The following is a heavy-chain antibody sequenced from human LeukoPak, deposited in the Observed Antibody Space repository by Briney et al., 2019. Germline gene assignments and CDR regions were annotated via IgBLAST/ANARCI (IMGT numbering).Heavy chain of an antibody. J-gene: IGHJ4*02. CDR3: ARGARGGWTTSFDY. V-gene: IGHV1-8*01. CDR2: MNPNSGNT. D-gene: IGHD6-19*01. CDR1: GYVFTSFD. Sequence: ASVKVSCKASGYVFTSFDINWVRQATGQGLEWMARMNPNSGNTGYAQKFQGRVTMTRDTSMSTAYMELSSLRSEDTDVYYCARGARGGWTTSFDYWGQGTLVTVSS.